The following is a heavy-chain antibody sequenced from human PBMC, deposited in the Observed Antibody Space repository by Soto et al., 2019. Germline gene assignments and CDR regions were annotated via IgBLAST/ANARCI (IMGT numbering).Heavy chain of an antibody. J-gene: IGHJ6*02. CDR3: AKSVAGKKNGYYYGMDV. Sequence: GGSLRLSCAASGFTVRTSYMNWVRQSPGRGLEWLSAISGSGGSTYYADSVKGRFTISRDNSKNTLYLQMNSLRAEDTAVYYCAKSVAGKKNGYYYGMDVWGQGTTVTVSS. CDR2: ISGSGGST. D-gene: IGHD6-19*01. CDR1: GFTVRTSY. V-gene: IGHV3-23*01.